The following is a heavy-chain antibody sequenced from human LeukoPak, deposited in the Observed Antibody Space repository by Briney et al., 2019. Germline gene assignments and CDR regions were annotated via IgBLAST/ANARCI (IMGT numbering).Heavy chain of an antibody. J-gene: IGHJ4*02. CDR1: GFSLSTSGVG. D-gene: IGHD3-3*01. V-gene: IGHV2-5*01. CDR3: AHSGTYNDFRSGYPYFEY. CDR2: IYWNDNK. Sequence: SGPTLVNPTQTLTLTCTFSGFSLSTSGVGVGWIRQPPGKALEWLALIYWNDNKRYSPSLKSRLTITKDTSKNQVVLTMTNMDPVDTATYYCAHSGTYNDFRSGYPYFEYWGQGTLVTVSS.